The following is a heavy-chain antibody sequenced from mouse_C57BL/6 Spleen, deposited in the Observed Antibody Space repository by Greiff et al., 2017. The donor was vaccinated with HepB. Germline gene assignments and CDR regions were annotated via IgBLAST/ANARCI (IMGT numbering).Heavy chain of an antibody. D-gene: IGHD3-1*01. CDR1: GYTFTSYW. V-gene: IGHV1-64*01. CDR3: ARSGPDYAMDY. Sequence: VKLQQPGAELVKPGASVKLSCKASGYTFTSYWMHWVKQRPGQGLEWIGMIHPNSGSTNYNEKFKSKATLTVDKSSSTAYMQLSSLTSEDSAVYYCARSGPDYAMDYWGQGTSVTVSS. CDR2: IHPNSGST. J-gene: IGHJ4*01.